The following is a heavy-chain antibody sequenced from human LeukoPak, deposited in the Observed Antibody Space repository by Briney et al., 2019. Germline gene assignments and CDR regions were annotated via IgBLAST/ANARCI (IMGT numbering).Heavy chain of an antibody. J-gene: IGHJ6*03. CDR1: GFTFSSYW. CDR3: ARGRGAAEYYYYCMDV. V-gene: IGHV3-7*01. CDR2: IKQDGSEK. Sequence: GGSLRLSCAASGFTFSSYWMSWVRQAPGKGLDWVANIKQDGSEKYYVDSVKGRFTISRDNAKNSLYQQMNSLRAEDTAVYYCARGRGAAEYYYYCMDVWGKGTTVTVSS. D-gene: IGHD6-13*01.